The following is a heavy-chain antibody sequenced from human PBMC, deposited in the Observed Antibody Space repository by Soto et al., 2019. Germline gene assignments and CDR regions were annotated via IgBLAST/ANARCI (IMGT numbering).Heavy chain of an antibody. Sequence: QVQLVQSGAEVKKPGASVKVSCKAFGYTFTTYGISWVRQAPGQGLEWMGWINPYNHNTYYAQKIQGRVTMTTDTSPSTAYMELRSLRSDDSARYYCARAEKWVTGNMGGYWGQGTLVTVYS. D-gene: IGHD1-20*01. CDR2: INPYNHNT. CDR3: ARAEKWVTGNMGGY. V-gene: IGHV1-18*04. CDR1: GYTFTTYG. J-gene: IGHJ4*02.